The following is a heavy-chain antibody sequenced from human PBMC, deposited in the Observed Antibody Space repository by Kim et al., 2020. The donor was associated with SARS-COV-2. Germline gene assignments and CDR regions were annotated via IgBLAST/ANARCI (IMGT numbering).Heavy chain of an antibody. Sequence: SETLSLTCAVYGGSFSGYYWSWIRQPPGKGLEWIGEINHSGSTNYNPSLKSRVTISVDTSKNQFSLKLSSVTAADTAVYYCARGPTVVMVLDYWGQGTLV. CDR1: GGSFSGYY. V-gene: IGHV4-34*01. J-gene: IGHJ4*02. CDR3: ARGPTVVMVLDY. CDR2: INHSGST. D-gene: IGHD2-15*01.